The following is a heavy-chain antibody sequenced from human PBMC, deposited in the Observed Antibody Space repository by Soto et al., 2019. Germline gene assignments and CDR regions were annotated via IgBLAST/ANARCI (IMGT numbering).Heavy chain of an antibody. CDR1: GFTFSNYG. CDR3: AKVTGYCSSSSCRRDYYYYYGMDV. J-gene: IGHJ6*02. Sequence: QVQLVESGGGMVQPGRSLRLSCAASGFTFSNYGMHWVRQAPGKGLEWVAVISYDGSDKYYADSVKGRFGISRDNSKNTLYLQMNSLRAEDTAVYYCAKVTGYCSSSSCRRDYYYYYGMDVWGQGTTVTVSS. D-gene: IGHD2-2*01. V-gene: IGHV3-30*18. CDR2: ISYDGSDK.